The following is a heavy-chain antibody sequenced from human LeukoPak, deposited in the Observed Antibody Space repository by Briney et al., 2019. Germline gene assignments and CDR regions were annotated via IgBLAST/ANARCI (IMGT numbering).Heavy chain of an antibody. D-gene: IGHD2-2*01. CDR3: AKAGGNRVPAATYYFDY. Sequence: GGSLRLSCAASGFTFSSYAMHWVRQAPGKGLEWVAVISYDGSNKYYADSVKGRFTISRDNSKNTLYLQMNSLRAEDTAVYYCAKAGGNRVPAATYYFDYWGQGTLVTVSS. J-gene: IGHJ4*02. V-gene: IGHV3-30*04. CDR2: ISYDGSNK. CDR1: GFTFSSYA.